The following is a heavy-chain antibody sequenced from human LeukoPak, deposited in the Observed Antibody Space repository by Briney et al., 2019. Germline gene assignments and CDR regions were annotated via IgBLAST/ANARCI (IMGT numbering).Heavy chain of an antibody. J-gene: IGHJ3*02. Sequence: ASVKVSCKASRYTFTGYYMHWVRQAPRQGLEWMGWINPNSGGTNYAQKFQGRVTMTRDTSISTAYMELSRLRSDDTAVYYCVREGGNAFDIWGQGTMVTVSS. D-gene: IGHD2-15*01. CDR3: VREGGNAFDI. CDR1: RYTFTGYY. CDR2: INPNSGGT. V-gene: IGHV1-2*02.